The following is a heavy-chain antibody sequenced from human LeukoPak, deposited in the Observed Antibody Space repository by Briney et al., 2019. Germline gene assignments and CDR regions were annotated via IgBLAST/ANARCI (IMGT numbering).Heavy chain of an antibody. Sequence: SETLSLTCTVSGGSISSYYWSWIRQPPGKGLEWIGYIHYSGSTNYNPSLKSRVTISIDTSKNQFSLKLNSVTAADTAVYYCARAGYSMDTEYFQHWGQGTLVTVSS. CDR3: ARAGYSMDTEYFQH. D-gene: IGHD5-18*01. V-gene: IGHV4-59*01. J-gene: IGHJ1*01. CDR1: GGSISSYY. CDR2: IHYSGST.